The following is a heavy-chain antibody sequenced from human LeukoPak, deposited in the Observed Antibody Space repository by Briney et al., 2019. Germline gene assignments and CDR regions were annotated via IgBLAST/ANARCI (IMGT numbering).Heavy chain of an antibody. CDR2: TYFRSNRSN. J-gene: IGHJ6*02. D-gene: IGHD1-14*01. V-gene: IGHV6-1*01. CDR3: AREPIPHVNSYDYGMDG. CDR1: GGSLSSNSSA. Sequence: SQTLSLTRVLSGGSLSSNSSARIWLRQSPSRGLEWLGRTYFRSNRSNDYAVSAKSRITINPDTSRNQFSRQLNSVTPADTAVYYCAREPIPHVNSYDYGMDGWGQGTTVTVSS.